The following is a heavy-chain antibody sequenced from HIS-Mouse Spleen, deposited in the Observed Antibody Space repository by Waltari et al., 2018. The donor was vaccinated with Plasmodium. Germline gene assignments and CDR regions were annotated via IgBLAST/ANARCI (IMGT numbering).Heavy chain of an antibody. J-gene: IGHJ4*02. V-gene: IGHV3-13*01. D-gene: IGHD6-6*01. CDR3: ARGPTYSSSYYFDY. Sequence: EVQLVESGGGLVQPGGSLRLSCAAYGCTFSSYALHWARQATGKGLEWVSAIGTAGDTYYPGSVKGRFTISRENAKNSLYLQMNSLRAGDTAVYYCARGPTYSSSYYFDYWGQGTLVTVSS. CDR1: GCTFSSYA. CDR2: IGTAGDT.